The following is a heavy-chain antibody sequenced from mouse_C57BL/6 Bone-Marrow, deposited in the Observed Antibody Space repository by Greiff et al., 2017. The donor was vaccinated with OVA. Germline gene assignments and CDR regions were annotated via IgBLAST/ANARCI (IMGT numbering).Heavy chain of an antibody. CDR3: TRGYSNYYAMDY. CDR2: IDPETGGT. Sequence: QVQLQQSGAELVRPGASVTLSCKASGYTFTDYEMHWVKQTPVHGLEWIGAIDPETGGTAYNQKFKGKAILTADKSSSTAYMELRSLTSEDSAFYYGTRGYSNYYAMDYWGQGTSVTVSS. D-gene: IGHD2-5*01. V-gene: IGHV1-15*01. J-gene: IGHJ4*01. CDR1: GYTFTDYE.